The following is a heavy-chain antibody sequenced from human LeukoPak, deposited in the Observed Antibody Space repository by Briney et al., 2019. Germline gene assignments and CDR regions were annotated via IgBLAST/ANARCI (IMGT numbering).Heavy chain of an antibody. CDR2: ISAYNGNT. D-gene: IGHD2-2*03. Sequence: GASVKVSCKASGYTFTSYGISWVRQAPGQGLEWMGWISAYNGNTNYAQKLQGRVTMTTDTSTSTAYMELRSLRSDDTAVYYCARAPGYCSSTSCPWGYWGQGTLVTVSS. V-gene: IGHV1-18*01. J-gene: IGHJ4*02. CDR1: GYTFTSYG. CDR3: ARAPGYCSSTSCPWGY.